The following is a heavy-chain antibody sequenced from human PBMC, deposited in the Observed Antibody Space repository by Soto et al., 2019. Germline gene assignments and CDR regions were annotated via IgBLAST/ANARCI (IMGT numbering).Heavy chain of an antibody. D-gene: IGHD2-2*01. Sequence: SETLSLTCAVYGGSFSGYYWSWIRQPPGKGLEWIGEINHSGSTNYNPSLKSRVTISVDTSKNQFSLKLSSVTAADTAVYYCARGDFEYQLLSRIIWFDPWGQGTLVTVSS. CDR3: ARGDFEYQLLSRIIWFDP. J-gene: IGHJ5*02. V-gene: IGHV4-34*01. CDR1: GGSFSGYY. CDR2: INHSGST.